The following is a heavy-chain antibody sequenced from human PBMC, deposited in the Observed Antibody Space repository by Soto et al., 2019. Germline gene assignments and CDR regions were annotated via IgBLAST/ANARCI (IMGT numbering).Heavy chain of an antibody. J-gene: IGHJ4*02. CDR3: AKDSPSYPGIAAAGTGFDY. D-gene: IGHD6-13*01. Sequence: PGGSLRLSCAASGFTFSSYAMSWVRQAPGKGLEWVSAISGSGGSTYYADSVKGRFTISRDNSKNTLYLQMNSLRAEDTAVYYCAKDSPSYPGIAAAGTGFDYWGQGTLVTVSS. CDR2: ISGSGGST. CDR1: GFTFSSYA. V-gene: IGHV3-23*01.